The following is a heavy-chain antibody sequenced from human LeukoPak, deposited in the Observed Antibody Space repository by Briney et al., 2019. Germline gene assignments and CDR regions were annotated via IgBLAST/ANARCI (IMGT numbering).Heavy chain of an antibody. D-gene: IGHD6-19*01. CDR1: GGSFSSYY. Sequence: PSETLSLTCTVSGGSFSSYYWSWIRQPAGKGLEWIGHIYTSGSTNYNPSLKSRVTMSVDTSKNQFSLKLSSVTAADTAVYYCARVSSRWLAFDYWGQGTLVTVSS. CDR2: IYTSGST. V-gene: IGHV4-4*07. J-gene: IGHJ4*02. CDR3: ARVSSRWLAFDY.